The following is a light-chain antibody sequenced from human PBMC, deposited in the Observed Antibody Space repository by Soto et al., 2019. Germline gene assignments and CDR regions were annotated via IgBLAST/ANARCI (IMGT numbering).Light chain of an antibody. CDR2: SNN. CDR1: SSNIGSNT. Sequence: SVLTQQPSASGTPGQRVTISCSGSSSNIGSNTVNWYQQLPGTAPKLLIYSNNQRPSGVPDRFSGSKSGTSASLAISGLQSEDEADYYCAAWDDSLNGFYVFGTGTKVTVL. V-gene: IGLV1-44*01. CDR3: AAWDDSLNGFYV. J-gene: IGLJ1*01.